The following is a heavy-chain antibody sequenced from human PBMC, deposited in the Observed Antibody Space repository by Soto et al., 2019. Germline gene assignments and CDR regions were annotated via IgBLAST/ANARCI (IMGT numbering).Heavy chain of an antibody. CDR2: ISPHDSNT. CDR1: GYSFTFANYW. D-gene: IGHD3-22*01. J-gene: IGHJ4*02. Sequence: LGESLKISCKTSGYSFTFANYWIGWVRQMPGKGLEWMGIISPHDSNTRYSPSFQGQVTISADKSLSTAYLQWNTLRASDTAMYYCARRHYDSGWRHYFDYWGQGTLVTVSS. CDR3: ARRHYDSGWRHYFDY. V-gene: IGHV5-51*01.